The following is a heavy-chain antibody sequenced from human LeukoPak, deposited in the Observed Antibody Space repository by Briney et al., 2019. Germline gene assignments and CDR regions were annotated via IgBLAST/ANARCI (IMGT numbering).Heavy chain of an antibody. V-gene: IGHV1-18*01. CDR2: ISAYNGNT. CDR3: ARAIVPAAGGTYYYYYYYMDV. Sequence: GASVKVSCKASGYTFTSYGISWVRQAPGQGLEWMGWISAYNGNTNYAQKLQGRVTMTTDTSTSTAYMELRSLRSDDTAVYYCARAIVPAAGGTYYYYYYYMDVWGKGTTVTVSS. D-gene: IGHD2-2*01. J-gene: IGHJ6*03. CDR1: GYTFTSYG.